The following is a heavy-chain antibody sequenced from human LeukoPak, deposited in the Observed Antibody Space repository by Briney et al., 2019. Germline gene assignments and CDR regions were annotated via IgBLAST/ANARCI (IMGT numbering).Heavy chain of an antibody. D-gene: IGHD2-15*01. Sequence: GGSLRLSCEVSGFIFSYYGMNWVRQAPGKGLEWVSAISDSGAVTYYADSVKGRFTISRDNSKSTLYLQMNNLRAEDTALYYCAKERGRSKHFDYWGQGTLVTVSS. CDR3: AKERGRSKHFDY. CDR1: GFIFSYYG. CDR2: ISDSGAVT. V-gene: IGHV3-23*01. J-gene: IGHJ4*02.